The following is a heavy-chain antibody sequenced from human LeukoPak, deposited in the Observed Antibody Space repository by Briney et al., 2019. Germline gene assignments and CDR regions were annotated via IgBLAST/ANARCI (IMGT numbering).Heavy chain of an antibody. CDR1: GFTFSSYA. Sequence: GGSLRLSCAASGFTFSSYAMSWVRQAPGKGLEWVSAISGSGGSTYYADSVKGRFTISRDNAKNSLYLQMNSLRAEDTAVYYCAKGNDIGGYYYPHFDYWGQGTLVTVSS. CDR3: AKGNDIGGYYYPHFDY. D-gene: IGHD3-22*01. J-gene: IGHJ4*02. CDR2: ISGSGGST. V-gene: IGHV3-23*01.